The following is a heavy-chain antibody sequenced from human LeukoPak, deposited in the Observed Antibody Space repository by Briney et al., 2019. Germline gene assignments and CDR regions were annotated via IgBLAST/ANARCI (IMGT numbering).Heavy chain of an antibody. D-gene: IGHD6-13*01. CDR2: MNPNSANT. Sequence: GASVKVSCKASGYTFTSYDINWVRQATGQGLEWMGWMNPNSANTGYAQKFQGRVTMTRNTSISTAYMELSSLRSDDTAVYYCARGPPESSNSDYWGQGTLVTVSS. CDR3: ARGPPESSNSDY. J-gene: IGHJ4*02. V-gene: IGHV1-8*01. CDR1: GYTFTSYD.